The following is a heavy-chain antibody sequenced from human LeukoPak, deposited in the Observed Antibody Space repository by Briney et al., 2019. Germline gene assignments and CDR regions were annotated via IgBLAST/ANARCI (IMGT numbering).Heavy chain of an antibody. CDR1: GFTFSSSS. CDR2: ISSHGSTI. CDR3: ARSRSSGMKWGDGGYYHYYVMDV. D-gene: IGHD3-22*01. J-gene: IGHJ6*02. V-gene: IGHV3-48*01. Sequence: GGSLRLSRAASGFTFSSSSIHWVRQAPGEGVEWISFISSHGSTIYYAGSVKGRFTISRDNAKNSLDLQMNSLRAEDTAVYYCARSRSSGMKWGDGGYYHYYVMDVWGQGTTVTVSS.